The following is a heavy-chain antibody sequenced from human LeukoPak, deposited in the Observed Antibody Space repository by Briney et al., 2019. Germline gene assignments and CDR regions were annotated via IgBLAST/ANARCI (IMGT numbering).Heavy chain of an antibody. CDR1: GFTFSSYA. V-gene: IGHV3-23*01. J-gene: IGHJ4*02. D-gene: IGHD1-26*01. CDR3: ASALGMSRVFDY. CDR2: ISGSGGST. Sequence: PGGSLRLSCAASGFTFSSYAMSWVRQAPGKGLEWVSVISGSGGSTYYADSVKGRFTISRDNSKNTLYLQMNSLRAEDTAVYYCASALGMSRVFDYWGQGTLVTVSS.